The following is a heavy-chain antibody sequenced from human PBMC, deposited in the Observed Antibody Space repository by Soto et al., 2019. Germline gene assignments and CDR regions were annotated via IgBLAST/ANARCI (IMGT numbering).Heavy chain of an antibody. V-gene: IGHV1-58*01. CDR1: EFTFSRSA. J-gene: IGHJ6*02. D-gene: IGHD6-6*01. CDR2: IVVGSGNT. Sequence: SVKVSCKASEFTFSRSAVQWVRQARGQRLEWIGWIVVGSGNTNYAQKLQERVTITRDTSTSTAYMELSSLRSDDTAMYYCARDLVSSSTYGMDVWGQGTTVTVS. CDR3: ARDLVSSSTYGMDV.